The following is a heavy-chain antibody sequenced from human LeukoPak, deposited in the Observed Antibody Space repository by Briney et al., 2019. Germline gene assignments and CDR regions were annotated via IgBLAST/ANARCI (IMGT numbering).Heavy chain of an antibody. V-gene: IGHV1-69*04. CDR3: ARDFAHCSGGSCYPPYFDY. J-gene: IGHJ4*02. CDR1: GGTFSSYA. CDR2: IIPILGIA. Sequence: SVKVSCKASGGTFSSYAISWVRQAPGQGLEWMGRIIPILGIANYAQKFQGRVTITADKSTSTAYMELSSLRSEDTAVYYCARDFAHCSGGSCYPPYFDYWGQGTLVTVSS. D-gene: IGHD2-15*01.